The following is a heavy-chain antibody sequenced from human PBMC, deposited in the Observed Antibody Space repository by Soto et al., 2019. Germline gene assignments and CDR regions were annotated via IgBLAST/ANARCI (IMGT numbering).Heavy chain of an antibody. J-gene: IGHJ4*02. D-gene: IGHD3-10*01. CDR1: GFTFSSYG. CDR3: AKSVRTTGLFIDY. Sequence: SGGSLRLSCAASGFTFSSYGMHWVRQAPGKGLEWVAVISYDGSNKYYADSVKGRFTISRDNSKNTLYLQMNSLRAEDTAVYYCAKSVRTTGLFIDYWGQGTLVTVSS. V-gene: IGHV3-30*18. CDR2: ISYDGSNK.